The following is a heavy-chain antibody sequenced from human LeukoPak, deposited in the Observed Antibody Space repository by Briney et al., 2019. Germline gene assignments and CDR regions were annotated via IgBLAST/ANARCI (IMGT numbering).Heavy chain of an antibody. D-gene: IGHD6-13*01. J-gene: IGHJ4*02. V-gene: IGHV1-18*01. CDR2: ISTYNGNT. CDR1: GHTFTSYG. Sequence: ASVKVSCKASGHTFTSYGISWVRQAPGQGLEWMGWISTYNGNTNYAQKLQGRVTMTTDTSTSTAYMELRSLRSDDTAVYYCARVPDSSSSYCYCDYWGQGTLVTVSS. CDR3: ARVPDSSSSYCYCDY.